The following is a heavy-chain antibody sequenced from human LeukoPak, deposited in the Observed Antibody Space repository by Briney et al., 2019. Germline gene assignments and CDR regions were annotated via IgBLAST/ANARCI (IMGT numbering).Heavy chain of an antibody. V-gene: IGHV3-43*02. CDR3: AKDIRYNDNWFDP. CDR2: ISGDGGST. J-gene: IGHJ5*02. Sequence: TGGSLRLSCAASGFTLDDYAMHWARQAPGKGLEWVSLISGDGGSTYYADSVKGRFTISRDNSKNSLYLQMNSLRTEDTALYYCAKDIRYNDNWFDPWGQGTLVTVSS. D-gene: IGHD1-14*01. CDR1: GFTLDDYA.